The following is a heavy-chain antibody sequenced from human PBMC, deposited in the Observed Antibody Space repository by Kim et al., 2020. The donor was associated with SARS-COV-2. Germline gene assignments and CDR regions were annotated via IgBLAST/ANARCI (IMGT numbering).Heavy chain of an antibody. CDR2: ISADSGTT. CDR1: GYTFINYG. J-gene: IGHJ6*02. CDR3: ARGGGYRYYYGMDA. D-gene: IGHD3-16*01. V-gene: IGHV1-18*01. Sequence: ASVKVSCKASGYTFINYGISWVRQAPGQGPEWMGYISADSGTTKYSQNVQDRVSMTTNTSTATAYMELKNLKSDDTAVYFCARGGGYRYYYGMDAWGQGTTVIVSS.